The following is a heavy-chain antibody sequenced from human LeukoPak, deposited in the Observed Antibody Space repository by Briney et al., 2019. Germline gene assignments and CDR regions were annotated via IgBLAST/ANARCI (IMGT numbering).Heavy chain of an antibody. CDR2: INHSGYT. V-gene: IGHV4-34*04. CDR1: GVSFNDYY. D-gene: IGHD4-17*01. Sequence: SETLSLTCAVSGVSFNDYYWSWVRQTPGKGLEWIGEINHSGYTNDSPSLKSRATLSIGTSRKQFSLNLRSVTVADTGIYYCTRMTTGHDYWGQGTLVTVSS. J-gene: IGHJ4*02. CDR3: TRMTTGHDY.